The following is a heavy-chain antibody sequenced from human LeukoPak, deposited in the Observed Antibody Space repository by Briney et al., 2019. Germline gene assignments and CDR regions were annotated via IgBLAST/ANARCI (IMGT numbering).Heavy chain of an antibody. CDR3: ASDHYVWGSYRPDAFDI. CDR2: ISSSGSTI. J-gene: IGHJ3*02. D-gene: IGHD3-16*02. Sequence: GGSLRLSCAASGFTFSSYGMHWVRQAPGKGLEWVSYISSSGSTIYYADSVKGRFTISRDNAKNSLYLQMNSLRAEDTAVYYCASDHYVWGSYRPDAFDIWGQGTVVTVSS. CDR1: GFTFSSYG. V-gene: IGHV3-48*04.